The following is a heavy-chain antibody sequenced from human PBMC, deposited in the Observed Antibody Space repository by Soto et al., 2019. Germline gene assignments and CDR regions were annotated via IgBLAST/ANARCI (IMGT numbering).Heavy chain of an antibody. V-gene: IGHV4-34*01. CDR3: ARGFDYYDSSGYYADY. CDR2: INHSGST. D-gene: IGHD3-22*01. CDR1: GGSFSGYY. J-gene: IGHJ4*02. Sequence: QVQLQQWGAGLLKPSETLSLTCAVYGGSFSGYYWSWIRQPPGKGLEWIGEINHSGSTNYNPSLKSRVTISVDTSKTLFSLKLSSVTAADTAVYYCARGFDYYDSSGYYADYWGQGTLVTVSS.